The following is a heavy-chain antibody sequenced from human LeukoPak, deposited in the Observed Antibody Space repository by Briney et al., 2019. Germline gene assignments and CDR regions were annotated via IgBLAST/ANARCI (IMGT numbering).Heavy chain of an antibody. J-gene: IGHJ5*02. D-gene: IGHD2-8*01. Sequence: SVKVSCKASGYTFTSYDINWVRQATGQGLEWMGWMNPNSGNTGYAQKFQGRVTITRNTSISTAYMELSSLRSEDTAVYYCARAREMVYAYNWFDPWGQGTLVTVSS. V-gene: IGHV1-8*03. CDR3: ARAREMVYAYNWFDP. CDR2: MNPNSGNT. CDR1: GYTFTSYD.